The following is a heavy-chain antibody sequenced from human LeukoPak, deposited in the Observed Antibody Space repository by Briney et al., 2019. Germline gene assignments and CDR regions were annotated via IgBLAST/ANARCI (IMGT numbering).Heavy chain of an antibody. CDR2: INPSGGST. CDR1: GYTFTSYY. CDR3: ARDGGQYYDILTGYPGPYYYYMDV. V-gene: IGHV1-46*01. J-gene: IGHJ6*03. D-gene: IGHD3-9*01. Sequence: ASVKVSCKASGYTFTSYYMHWVRQAPGQGLEWMGIINPSGGSTSYAQKFQGRVIMTRDTSTSTVYMELSSLRSEDTAVYYCARDGGQYYDILTGYPGPYYYYMDVWGKGTTVTVSS.